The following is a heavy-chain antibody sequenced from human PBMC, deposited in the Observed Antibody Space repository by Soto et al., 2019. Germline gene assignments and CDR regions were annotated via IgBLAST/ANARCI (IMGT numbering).Heavy chain of an antibody. J-gene: IGHJ4*02. CDR2: ISGSGNYT. CDR3: AREGINNYNEYYFDS. CDR1: GYTFSTYS. V-gene: IGHV3-21*01. Sequence: GGSLRLSCAASGYTFSTYSMNWVRQAPGKGLEWVSSISGSGNYTHYADFLRGRFTISRDNAKTSLYLQMNSLRAEDTAVYYCAREGINNYNEYYFDSWGQGTVVTVSS. D-gene: IGHD4-4*01.